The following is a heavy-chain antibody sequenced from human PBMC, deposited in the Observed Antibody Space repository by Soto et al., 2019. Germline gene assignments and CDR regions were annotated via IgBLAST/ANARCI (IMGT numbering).Heavy chain of an antibody. V-gene: IGHV4-31*03. Sequence: QVQLQESGPGLVKPSQTLSLTCTVSGGSISSGGYYWSWIRQHPGKGLEWIGYIYYSGSTYNNPSIKSRVTILVATAKTHHALRLSSVTAAATAVYYCAGGNYGSGRYSPYFDYWGQRCLVTVCS. D-gene: IGHD3-10*01. CDR2: IYYSGST. CDR1: GGSISSGGYY. CDR3: AGGNYGSGRYSPYFDY. J-gene: IGHJ4*02.